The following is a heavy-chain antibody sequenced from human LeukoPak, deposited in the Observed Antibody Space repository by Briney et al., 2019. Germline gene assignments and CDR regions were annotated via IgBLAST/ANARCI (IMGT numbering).Heavy chain of an antibody. D-gene: IGHD4-17*01. CDR1: GVSMSSGAFY. V-gene: IGHV4-30-4*08. J-gene: IGHJ3*02. CDR3: ARAFPFDDYGDPDAFDI. Sequence: PSETLSLTCTVSGVSMSSGAFYWSWIRQHPGKGLEWIGNIYYSGSTYYNPSLKSRVTISVDRSKNQFSLKLTSVTAADTVVYYCARAFPFDDYGDPDAFDIWGQGTMVTVSS. CDR2: IYYSGST.